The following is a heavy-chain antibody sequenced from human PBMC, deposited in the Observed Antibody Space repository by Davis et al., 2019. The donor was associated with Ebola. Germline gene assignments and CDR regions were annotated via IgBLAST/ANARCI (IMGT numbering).Heavy chain of an antibody. J-gene: IGHJ4*02. CDR3: ARGPSSGYYNY. D-gene: IGHD3-22*01. Sequence: GESLKISCAASGFTFSDHYMSWVRQAPGKGLEWVSYISGSGSTIAYADSVKGRFTISRDNANNSLYLHMNSLRAEDTAVYYCARGPSSGYYNYWGQGTLVTVSS. CDR2: ISGSGSTI. V-gene: IGHV3-11*01. CDR1: GFTFSDHY.